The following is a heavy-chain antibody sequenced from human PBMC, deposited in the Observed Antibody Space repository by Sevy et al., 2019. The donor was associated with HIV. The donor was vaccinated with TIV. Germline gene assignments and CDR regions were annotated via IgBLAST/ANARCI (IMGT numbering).Heavy chain of an antibody. Sequence: ASVKVYCKASGYTFTSYGISWVRQAPGQGLEWMGWISAYNGNTNYAQKLQGRVTMTTDTSTSTAYMELRSLRSDDTAVYYCARDRVRGVYYYYYGIDVWGQGTTVTVSS. CDR1: GYTFTSYG. V-gene: IGHV1-18*01. J-gene: IGHJ6*02. CDR3: ARDRVRGVYYYYYGIDV. D-gene: IGHD3-10*01. CDR2: ISAYNGNT.